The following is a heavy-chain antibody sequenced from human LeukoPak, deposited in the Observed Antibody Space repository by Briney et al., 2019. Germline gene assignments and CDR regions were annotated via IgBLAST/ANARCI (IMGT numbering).Heavy chain of an antibody. Sequence: PGGSLRLSCAASGFTFSSYWMHWVRQAPGKGLVWVSRISGDGSSTTYAESVKGRFTISRDNANNTLYLQMNSLRAEDTAVYYCARELPFDYWGQGPLVTVSS. CDR1: GFTFSSYW. CDR2: ISGDGSST. V-gene: IGHV3-74*01. J-gene: IGHJ4*02. CDR3: ARELPFDY.